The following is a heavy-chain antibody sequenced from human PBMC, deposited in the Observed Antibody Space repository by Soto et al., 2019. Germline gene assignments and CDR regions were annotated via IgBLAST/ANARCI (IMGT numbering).Heavy chain of an antibody. CDR1: GASMSSGDHY. CDR2: SHSSGST. J-gene: IGHJ6*01. D-gene: IGHD3-22*01. CDR3: AREVVIVEATAMDWHEANTLENHYYAMDV. Sequence: SETLSLTCSVSGASMSSGDHYWSWLRQPPGKGLEWIGYSHSSGSTSYNASFKSRLTISIDTSKNLFSLKLGSVTAADTAVYYCAREVVIVEATAMDWHEANTLENHYYAMDVWGQGTTVT. V-gene: IGHV4-30-4*01.